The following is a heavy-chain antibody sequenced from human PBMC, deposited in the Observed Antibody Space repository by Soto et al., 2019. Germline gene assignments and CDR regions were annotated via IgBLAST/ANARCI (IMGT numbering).Heavy chain of an antibody. D-gene: IGHD3-22*01. J-gene: IGHJ4*02. CDR3: AKLSGYYDSSGYYRQYTGDY. CDR1: GFTFSSYA. Sequence: QPGGSLRLSCAASGFTFSSYAMSWVRQAPGKGLEWVSAISGSGGSTYYADSVKGRFTISRDNSKNTLYLQMNSLRAEDTAVYYCAKLSGYYDSSGYYRQYTGDYWGQGTLVTVSS. V-gene: IGHV3-23*01. CDR2: ISGSGGST.